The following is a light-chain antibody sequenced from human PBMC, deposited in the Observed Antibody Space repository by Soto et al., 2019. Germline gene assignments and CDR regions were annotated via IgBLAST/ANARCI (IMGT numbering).Light chain of an antibody. CDR3: QCYNSYSSERT. CDR1: QSISSW. J-gene: IGKJ1*01. Sequence: DTTMNQSPSTLSAFVGDRVTITCRASQSISSWLAWYQQKAGKAPKLLIYDASSLESRVPSRFSGSGSGTEFELTISSRQPDDYESYYCQCYNSYSSERTFGQGTKVDIK. V-gene: IGKV1-5*01. CDR2: DAS.